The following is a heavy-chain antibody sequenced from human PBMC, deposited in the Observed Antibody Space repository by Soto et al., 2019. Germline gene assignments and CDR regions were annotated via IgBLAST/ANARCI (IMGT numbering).Heavy chain of an antibody. V-gene: IGHV5-10-1*01. CDR1: GYSFTSYW. CDR3: AFLRGGYYDSSGPSPFDY. CDR2: IDPSDSYT. D-gene: IGHD3-22*01. J-gene: IGHJ4*02. Sequence: GESLKISFNCSGYSFTSYWIRWVRQMPGKGLEWMGRIDPSDSYTNYSPSFQGHVTISTDKPIRTAYLQWRSLKASYTAMYYCAFLRGGYYDSSGPSPFDYWGQGTLVTVSS.